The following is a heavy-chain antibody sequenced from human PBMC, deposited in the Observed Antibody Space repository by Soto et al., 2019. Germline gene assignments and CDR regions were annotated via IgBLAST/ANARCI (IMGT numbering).Heavy chain of an antibody. CDR2: IFSNDEK. J-gene: IGHJ5*02. Sequence: QVTVKEYGPVLVKPTETLTLTCTVSGFSLSNAGLGVSWIRPPPGKALEWLAHIFSNDEKSYSTSLKSRLTISKDTSKSQVVLTMTHMDPVDTATYYCASTYSTSWYWFDPWGQGTLVTVSS. CDR1: GFSLSNAGLG. CDR3: ASTYSTSWYWFDP. D-gene: IGHD6-13*01. V-gene: IGHV2-26*04.